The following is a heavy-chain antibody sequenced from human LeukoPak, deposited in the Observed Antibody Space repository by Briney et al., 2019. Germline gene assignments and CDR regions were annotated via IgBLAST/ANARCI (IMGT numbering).Heavy chain of an antibody. CDR2: MNPNSGNT. Sequence: ASVKVSCKASGYTFTSYDINWVRQATGQGLEWMGWMNPNSGNTGYAQKFQGRVTMTRNTSISTAYMELSSLRSEDTAVYYCAGSLRSSYYDFWSGYINWFDPWGREPWSPSPQ. D-gene: IGHD3-3*01. CDR1: GYTFTSYD. V-gene: IGHV1-8*01. J-gene: IGHJ5*02. CDR3: AGSLRSSYYDFWSGYINWFDP.